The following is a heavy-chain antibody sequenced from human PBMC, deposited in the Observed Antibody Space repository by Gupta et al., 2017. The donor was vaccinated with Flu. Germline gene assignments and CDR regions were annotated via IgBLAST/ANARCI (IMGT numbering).Heavy chain of an antibody. CDR2: IRSKAYGGTT. CDR3: TRGGWLVLAGYFQH. V-gene: IGHV3-49*04. Sequence: EVQLVESGGGLVQPGRSLRLSCTASGFTFGDYAMSWVRQAPGKGLEWVGFIRSKAYGGTTEYAASVKGRFTISRDDSKSIAYLQMNSLKTEDTAVYYCTRGGWLVLAGYFQHWGQGTLVTVSS. D-gene: IGHD6-19*01. CDR1: GFTFGDYA. J-gene: IGHJ1*01.